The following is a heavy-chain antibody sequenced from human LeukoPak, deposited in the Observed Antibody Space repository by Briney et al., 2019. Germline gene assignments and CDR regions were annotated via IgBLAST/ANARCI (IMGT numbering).Heavy chain of an antibody. CDR3: ARVAVGIGFFQH. CDR1: GYSITSGYY. CDR2: IHHSGST. J-gene: IGHJ1*01. V-gene: IGHV4-38-2*01. D-gene: IGHD6-13*01. Sequence: SETLSLTCVVSGYSITSGYYWGWVRQPPGKGLAWIGNIHHSGSTYYNPSLKRRVTISVDTSKNQLSLKLSSVTAADTAVYYCARVAVGIGFFQHWGQGTLVTVSS.